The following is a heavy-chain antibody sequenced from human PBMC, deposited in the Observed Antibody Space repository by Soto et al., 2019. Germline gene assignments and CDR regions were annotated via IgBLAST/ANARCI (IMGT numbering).Heavy chain of an antibody. CDR2: VHSDFKT. V-gene: IGHV3-53*01. D-gene: IGHD7-27*01. Sequence: GGSLRLSCAASGFTFSCYHMSWVRQAPGKGLEWVSPVHSDFKTYYSDSVKGRFTISRDNSKNTLYLQMHSLRVDDTAVYYCVRVDTSDSAWLTGEYWCQGTLVTVTS. CDR1: GFTFSCYH. CDR3: VRVDTSDSAWLTGEY. J-gene: IGHJ4*02.